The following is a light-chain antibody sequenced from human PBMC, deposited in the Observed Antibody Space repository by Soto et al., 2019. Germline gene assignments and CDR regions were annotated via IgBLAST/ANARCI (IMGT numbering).Light chain of an antibody. J-gene: IGKJ1*01. V-gene: IGKV3-20*01. CDR1: QSVSISY. CDR3: QHYGSSPRT. CDR2: GAS. Sequence: EIVLTHSPGTLSFSPGEIATLSFRSSQSVSISYLAWYQQKPGQAPRLLMYGASSRATGIPDRFSGSGSGTDFTLTISRLEPEDFAVYYCQHYGSSPRTFGQGTKVDIK.